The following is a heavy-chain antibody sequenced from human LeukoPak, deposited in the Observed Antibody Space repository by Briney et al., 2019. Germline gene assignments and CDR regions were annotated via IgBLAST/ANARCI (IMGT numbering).Heavy chain of an antibody. CDR3: ARDGRYNWNYRYYFDY. V-gene: IGHV3-74*01. CDR2: INSDGSST. D-gene: IGHD1-7*01. CDR1: GFTFSSYW. J-gene: IGHJ4*02. Sequence: PGGSRRLSCAASGFTFSSYWMHWVRQAPEKGVVWVSRINSDGSSTSYADSVKGRFTISRDNAKNTLYLQMNSLRAEDTAVYYCARDGRYNWNYRYYFDYWGQGTLVTVSS.